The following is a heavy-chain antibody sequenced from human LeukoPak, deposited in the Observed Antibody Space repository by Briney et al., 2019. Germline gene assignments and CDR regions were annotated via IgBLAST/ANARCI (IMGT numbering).Heavy chain of an antibody. CDR2: ISYDGSNK. CDR1: GFTFSSYA. V-gene: IGHV3-30-3*01. D-gene: IGHD3-10*01. Sequence: PGGSLRLSCAASGFTFSSYAMHWVRQAPGKGLEWVAVISYDGSNKYYADSVKGRFTISRDNSKNTLYLQMNSLRAEDTAVYYCARFPTEYGSGYHAFDIWGQGTMVTVSS. CDR3: ARFPTEYGSGYHAFDI. J-gene: IGHJ3*02.